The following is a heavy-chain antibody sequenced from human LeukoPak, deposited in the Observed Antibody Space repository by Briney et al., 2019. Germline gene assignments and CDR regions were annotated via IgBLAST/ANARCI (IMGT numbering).Heavy chain of an antibody. CDR3: ARLYCSRTSCYYSN. CDR2: IYYSGNT. D-gene: IGHD2-2*01. J-gene: IGHJ4*02. V-gene: IGHV4-59*01. Sequence: PSETLSLTCTVSGGSISSYYWSWIRQPPGKGLEWIGYIYYSGNTNYNPALKSRVTISLDTSKNQFSLKLSSVTAADTAIYYCARLYCSRTSCYYSNWGQGTLVTVSS. CDR1: GGSISSYY.